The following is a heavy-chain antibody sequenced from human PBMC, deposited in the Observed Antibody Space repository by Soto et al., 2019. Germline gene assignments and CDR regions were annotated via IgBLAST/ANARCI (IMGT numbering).Heavy chain of an antibody. CDR2: IANKGDGYTT. J-gene: IGHJ6*02. Sequence: GGSLRLSCAASGFTFSAHYMDWVRQAPGKGLEWVGRIANKGDGYTTAYAASVRGRFTVSRDDSRNSLYLQMNSLKIEDTAVYYCARAAYGHGLDVWGQGSSVTVSS. CDR3: ARAAYGHGLDV. CDR1: GFTFSAHY. V-gene: IGHV3-72*01. D-gene: IGHD3-10*01.